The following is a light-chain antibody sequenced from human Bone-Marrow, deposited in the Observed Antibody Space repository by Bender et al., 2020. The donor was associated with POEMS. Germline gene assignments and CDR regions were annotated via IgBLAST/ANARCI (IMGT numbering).Light chain of an antibody. V-gene: IGLV2-14*01. CDR3: SSYTASSTLNVV. CDR1: SSDVGGYNY. J-gene: IGLJ2*01. CDR2: DVS. Sequence: QSALTQPASLSGSPGQSITISCTGTSSDVGGYNYVSWYQQHPDKAPKLMIYDVSNRPSGVSNRFSGSKSDNTASLTISGLQAEDEATYYCSSYTASSTLNVVFGGGTKLTVL.